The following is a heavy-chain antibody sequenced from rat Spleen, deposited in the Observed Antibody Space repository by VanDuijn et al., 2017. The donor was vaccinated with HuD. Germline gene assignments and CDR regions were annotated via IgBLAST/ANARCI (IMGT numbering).Heavy chain of an antibody. J-gene: IGHJ2*01. CDR2: ISYEGSST. V-gene: IGHV5-22*01. D-gene: IGHD1-10*01. CDR3: ARRGYNNYGY. Sequence: EVQLVESGGGLVQPGRSLKLSCTASGFTLSDYYMAWVRQAPKKGLEWVASISYEGSSTYYGDSVKGRFTISRDNAKSTLYLQMNSLRSEDTATYYCARRGYNNYGYWGQGVLVTVSS. CDR1: GFTLSDYY.